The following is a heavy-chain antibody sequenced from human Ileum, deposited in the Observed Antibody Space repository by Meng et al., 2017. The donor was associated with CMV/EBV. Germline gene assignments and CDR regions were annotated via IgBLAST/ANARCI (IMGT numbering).Heavy chain of an antibody. D-gene: IGHD2-2*01. V-gene: IGHV3-21*06. CDR1: GFTFNNYA. CDR3: AKSRGAGPSALNY. Sequence: GESLKISCAGSGFTFNNYAVTWVRQAPGKGLEWVSSISSSGSFTYYADSVKGRFTISRDNAKNSLYVQMNSLRVEDTAVYYCAKSRGAGPSALNYWGQGTLVTVSS. J-gene: IGHJ4*02. CDR2: ISSSGSFT.